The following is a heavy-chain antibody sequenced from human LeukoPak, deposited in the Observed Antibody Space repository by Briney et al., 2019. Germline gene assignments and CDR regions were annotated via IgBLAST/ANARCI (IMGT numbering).Heavy chain of an antibody. V-gene: IGHV4-38-2*02. J-gene: IGHJ6*04. CDR2: IYLSGST. D-gene: IGHD3-9*01. CDR3: AREVTGWSYDI. Sequence: SETLSFTCTVSGYSISSGFYWGWIRQPPGKGLEWIGSIYLSGSTYYNPSLKSRVTISVDTSKNQFSLTLSSVTAADTAVYYCAREVTGWSYDIWGKGTTVTVSS. CDR1: GYSISSGFY.